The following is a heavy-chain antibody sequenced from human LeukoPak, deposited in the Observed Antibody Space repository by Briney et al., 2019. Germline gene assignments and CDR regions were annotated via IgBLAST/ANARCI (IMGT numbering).Heavy chain of an antibody. CDR3: ARDRGSYGSGGSCHFFDY. Sequence: GGSLRLSCATSGFTFRSYWMSWVRQAPGKGLEWVANIKQDGSEKYYVDSVKGRFTISRDNAKNSLYLQMNSLRAEDTAVYYRARDRGSYGSGGSCHFFDYWGQGTLVSVSS. J-gene: IGHJ4*02. CDR1: GFTFRSYW. V-gene: IGHV3-7*01. CDR2: IKQDGSEK. D-gene: IGHD2-15*01.